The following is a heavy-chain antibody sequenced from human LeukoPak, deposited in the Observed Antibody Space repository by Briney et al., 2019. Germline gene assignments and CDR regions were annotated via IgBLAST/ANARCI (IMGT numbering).Heavy chain of an antibody. J-gene: IGHJ5*02. CDR1: GLTFSTYG. CDR2: ISYDGSNK. V-gene: IGHV3-30*18. Sequence: AGGSLRLSCAASGLTFSTYGMHWVRQAPGKGLEWVAVISYDGSNKYYADSVKGRFTISRDNSKNTLYLQMNSLRAEDTAVYYCAKDFEMVLGNWFDPWGQGTLVTVSS. D-gene: IGHD4/OR15-4a*01. CDR3: AKDFEMVLGNWFDP.